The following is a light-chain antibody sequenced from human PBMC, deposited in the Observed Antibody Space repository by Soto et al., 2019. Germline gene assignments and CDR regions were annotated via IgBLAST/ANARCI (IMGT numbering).Light chain of an antibody. CDR1: TSNIGSNT. V-gene: IGLV1-44*01. Sequence: QSVLTQPPSVSGTPGQRVTISCSGSTSNIGSNTVNWFQQLPGTAPKLLIHSNNQRPSGVPGRFSGSKSGTSASLAISGLQSEDEADYLCAAWDDSLNGYVFGTGTKVTVL. CDR3: AAWDDSLNGYV. CDR2: SNN. J-gene: IGLJ1*01.